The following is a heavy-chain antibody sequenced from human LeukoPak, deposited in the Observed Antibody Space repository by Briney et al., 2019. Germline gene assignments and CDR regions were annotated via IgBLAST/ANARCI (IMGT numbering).Heavy chain of an antibody. D-gene: IGHD4-17*01. CDR1: GFSLSTSGVG. CDR2: IYWNDDN. Sequence: SGPTLVNPTQTLTLTCTFSGFSLSTSGVGVGWIRQPPGKALEWLALIYWNDDNRYSPSLKSRLTITKDTSKNQVVLTMTNMDPVDTATYYCARRRGPTDEFDYWGQGTLVTVSS. V-gene: IGHV2-5*01. CDR3: ARRRGPTDEFDY. J-gene: IGHJ4*02.